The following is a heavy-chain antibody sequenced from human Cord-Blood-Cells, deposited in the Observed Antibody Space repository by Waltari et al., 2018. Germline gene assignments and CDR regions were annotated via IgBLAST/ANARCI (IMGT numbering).Heavy chain of an antibody. CDR3: AREATIFGVVIILNAFDI. CDR2: INPNSGGT. Sequence: QVQLVQSGAEVKKPGASVKVSCKASGYTFTGYYMQWVRLDPGQGLEWMGWINPNSGGTNYAQKFQGRVTMTRDTSISTAYMELSRLRSDDTAVYYCAREATIFGVVIILNAFDIWGQGTMVTVSS. CDR1: GYTFTGYY. J-gene: IGHJ3*02. D-gene: IGHD3-3*01. V-gene: IGHV1-2*02.